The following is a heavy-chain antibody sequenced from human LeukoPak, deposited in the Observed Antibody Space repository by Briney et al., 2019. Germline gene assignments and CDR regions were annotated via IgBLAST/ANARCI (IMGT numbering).Heavy chain of an antibody. J-gene: IGHJ5*02. CDR3: ARQRFTMRAYAGNWFDP. D-gene: IGHD3-10*01. Sequence: NHGESLKISCKGSGYSFATYWIGWVRQMPGKGLEWMGIISPGDSDTRYSPSFQDQVTISADKSISTAYLQWSSLKASDTAMYYCARQRFTMRAYAGNWFDPWGQGTLVTVSS. V-gene: IGHV5-51*01. CDR2: ISPGDSDT. CDR1: GYSFATYW.